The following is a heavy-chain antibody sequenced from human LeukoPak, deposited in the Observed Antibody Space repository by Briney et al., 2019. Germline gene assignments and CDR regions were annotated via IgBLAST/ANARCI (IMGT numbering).Heavy chain of an antibody. D-gene: IGHD3-10*01. V-gene: IGHV4-59*01. J-gene: IGHJ4*02. CDR2: VYYRGAT. Sequence: PSETLSLTCTVSGDPITSYYWNWIRQPPGKGLEWIGYVYYRGATNYNPFLKTRVTTSIDTSKKQFSLKLSSVTAADTAVYFCAGVFSGRRPFELWGKGTLVTVSS. CDR1: GDPITSYY. CDR3: AGVFSGRRPFEL.